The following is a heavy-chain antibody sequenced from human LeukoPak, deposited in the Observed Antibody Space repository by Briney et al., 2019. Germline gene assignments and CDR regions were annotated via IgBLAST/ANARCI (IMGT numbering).Heavy chain of an antibody. CDR3: AKGLYSSSWSPPDY. V-gene: IGHV3-23*01. CDR2: ISGSGGST. Sequence: GGSLRLSCAASGITFSSYAMSWVRQAPGKGLEWVSAISGSGGSTYYADSVKGRFTVSRDNSKNTLYLQMNSLRAEDTAVYFCAKGLYSSSWSPPDYWGQGTLVTVSS. CDR1: GITFSSYA. J-gene: IGHJ4*02. D-gene: IGHD6-13*01.